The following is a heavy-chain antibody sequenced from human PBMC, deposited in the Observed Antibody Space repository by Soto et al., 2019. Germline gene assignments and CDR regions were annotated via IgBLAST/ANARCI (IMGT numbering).Heavy chain of an antibody. V-gene: IGHV4-39*01. CDR3: ARHSTGYYYSWFDP. CDR2: IFYNGNT. J-gene: IGHJ5*02. CDR1: GGSIDSSTYY. Sequence: QLQLQESGPGLVKPSETLSLTCTVSGGSIDSSTYYWGWIRQPPGKGLEWIGSIFYNGNTFYNPSLKSRITISVDTSKNQCSLMLSSVTAADTAVYYCARHSTGYYYSWFDPWGQGTLVTVSS. D-gene: IGHD3-22*01.